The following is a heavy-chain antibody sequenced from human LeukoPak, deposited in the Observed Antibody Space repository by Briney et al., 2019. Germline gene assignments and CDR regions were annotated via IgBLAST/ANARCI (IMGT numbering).Heavy chain of an antibody. CDR3: ARKVVSGYSYGSSDWFDP. J-gene: IGHJ5*02. V-gene: IGHV6-1*01. CDR2: TYYRSKWYN. Sequence: PSQTLSLTCAISGDSVSSNSAAWNWIRQSPSRGLEWLGRTYYRSKWYNDYAVSVKSRITINPDTSKNQFSLQLNSVTPEDTAVYYCARKVVSGYSYGSSDWFDPWGQGTLVTVSS. D-gene: IGHD5-18*01. CDR1: GDSVSSNSAA.